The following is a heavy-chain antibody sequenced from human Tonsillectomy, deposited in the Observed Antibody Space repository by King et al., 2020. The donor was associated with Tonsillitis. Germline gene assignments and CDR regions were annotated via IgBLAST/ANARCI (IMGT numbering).Heavy chain of an antibody. CDR1: GFTFSSYW. J-gene: IGHJ4*02. V-gene: IGHV3-7*03. D-gene: IGHD6-19*01. CDR3: ARDSSSGENNGWSGFDY. Sequence: VQLVESGGGLVQPGGSLRLSCAASGFTFSSYWMNWVRQAPGKGLEGVANIKQDGSEKHYVDSVKGRFTIFRDNAKNSLSLEMNNLRVEDTAVYYCARDSSSGENNGWSGFDYWGQGTLVTVSS. CDR2: IKQDGSEK.